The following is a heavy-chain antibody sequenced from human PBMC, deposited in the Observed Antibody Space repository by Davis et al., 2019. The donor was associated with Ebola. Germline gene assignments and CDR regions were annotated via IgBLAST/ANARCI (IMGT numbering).Heavy chain of an antibody. J-gene: IGHJ4*02. CDR2: ISAYNGNT. Sequence: ASVKVSCKASGYTFTSYGISWVRQAPGQGLEWMGWISAYNGNTNYAQKLQGRVTMTTDTSTSTAYMELRSLRSDDTAVYYCARADYYDSSGYYVDYWGQGTLVTVSS. CDR1: GYTFTSYG. V-gene: IGHV1-18*01. CDR3: ARADYYDSSGYYVDY. D-gene: IGHD3-22*01.